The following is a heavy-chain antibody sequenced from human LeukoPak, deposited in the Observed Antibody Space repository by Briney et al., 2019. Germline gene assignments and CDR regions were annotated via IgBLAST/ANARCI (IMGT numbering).Heavy chain of an antibody. CDR3: AKDRPNFHENSGHYYRRDGDS. CDR1: GFTFNSYA. Sequence: PGGSLRLSCAASGFTFNSYAMSWVRQAPGKGLEWVSSISGSAGSTYYADSVKGRFTISRDNSKNVLYLRMNSLTAEDTAIYYCAKDRPNFHENSGHYYRRDGDSWGQGTLVTVSS. J-gene: IGHJ5*01. CDR2: ISGSAGST. D-gene: IGHD3-22*01. V-gene: IGHV3-23*01.